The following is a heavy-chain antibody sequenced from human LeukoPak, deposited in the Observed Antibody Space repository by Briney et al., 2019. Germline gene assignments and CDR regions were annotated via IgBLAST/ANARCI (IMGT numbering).Heavy chain of an antibody. CDR2: IYYSGST. CDR1: GGSISSYY. Sequence: PSETLSLTCTVSGGSISSYYWSWIRQPPGKGLEWIGYIYYSGSTNYNPSLKSRVTISVDTSKNQFSLKLSSVTAADTAVYYCARARRAAAGRVNWFDPWGQGTLVTVSS. V-gene: IGHV4-59*01. D-gene: IGHD6-13*01. CDR3: ARARRAAAGRVNWFDP. J-gene: IGHJ5*02.